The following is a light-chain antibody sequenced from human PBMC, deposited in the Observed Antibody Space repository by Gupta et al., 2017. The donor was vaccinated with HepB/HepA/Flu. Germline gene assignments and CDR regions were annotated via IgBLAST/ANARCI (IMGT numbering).Light chain of an antibody. CDR2: GKN. V-gene: IGLV3-19*01. Sequence: SSELTQDPAVSVALGQTVRITCQGDSLRSYYASWYQVKPGQAPVLVISGKNSRPSGIPDRFSGSSSGNTASLTITGAQAEEEADYYCNSRDSSHHVVFGGGTKLTVL. J-gene: IGLJ2*01. CDR3: NSRDSSHHVV. CDR1: SLRSYY.